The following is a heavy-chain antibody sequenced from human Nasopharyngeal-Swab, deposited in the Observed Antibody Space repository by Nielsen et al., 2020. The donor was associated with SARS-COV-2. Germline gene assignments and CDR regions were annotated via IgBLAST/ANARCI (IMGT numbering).Heavy chain of an antibody. J-gene: IGHJ6*02. Sequence: ASVKVSCKASGYTFTDYYVHWVRQAPGQGLEWMGWIGPNSVGTNYAQKFQGSVTMTKDTSISTVYMELSRLRSDDTAVYYCARYCSSFSCYGLDVWGQGTTVTVSS. CDR1: GYTFTDYY. CDR2: IGPNSVGT. D-gene: IGHD2-2*01. CDR3: ARYCSSFSCYGLDV. V-gene: IGHV1-2*04.